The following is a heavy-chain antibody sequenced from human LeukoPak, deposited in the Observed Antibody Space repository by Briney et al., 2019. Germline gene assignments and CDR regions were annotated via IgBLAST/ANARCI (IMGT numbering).Heavy chain of an antibody. V-gene: IGHV3-7*01. CDR2: IKQDGSEK. CDR3: ARDDDWNYEDY. CDR1: GFTFSNYW. D-gene: IGHD1-7*01. Sequence: GGSLRLSCAASGFTFSNYWMSWVRQAPGKGLQWVANIKQDGSEKYYVDSVKGRFTISRDNAKKSLYLQMNSLRAEDTAVYYCARDDDWNYEDYWGQGTLVTVSS. J-gene: IGHJ4*02.